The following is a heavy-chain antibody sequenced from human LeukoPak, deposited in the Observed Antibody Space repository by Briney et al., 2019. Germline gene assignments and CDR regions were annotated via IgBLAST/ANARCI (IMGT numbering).Heavy chain of an antibody. V-gene: IGHV4-59*08. CDR3: ASRRDGYTYDY. CDR1: GGSISSYY. CDR2: IYYSGST. Sequence: SETLSLTCTVSGGSISSYYWSWIRQPPGKGLEWIGYIYYSGSTNYNPSLKSRVTISVDTSKNQFSLKLSSVTAADTAVYYCASRRDGYTYDYWGQGTLVTVSS. D-gene: IGHD5-24*01. J-gene: IGHJ4*02.